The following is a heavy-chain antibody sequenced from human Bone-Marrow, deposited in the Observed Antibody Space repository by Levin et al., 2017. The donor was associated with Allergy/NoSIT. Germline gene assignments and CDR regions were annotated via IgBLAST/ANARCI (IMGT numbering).Heavy chain of an antibody. J-gene: IGHJ1*01. Sequence: PSETLSLTCAVYGGSFSGYYWSWIRQPPGKGLEWIGEINHSGSTNYNPSLKSRVTISVDTSKNQFSLKLSSVTAADTAVYYCARELQSGWYAYFQHWGQGTLVTVSS. D-gene: IGHD6-19*01. V-gene: IGHV4-34*01. CDR2: INHSGST. CDR3: ARELQSGWYAYFQH. CDR1: GGSFSGYY.